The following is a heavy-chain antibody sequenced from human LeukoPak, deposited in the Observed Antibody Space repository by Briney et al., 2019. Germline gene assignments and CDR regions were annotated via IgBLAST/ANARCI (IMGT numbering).Heavy chain of an antibody. J-gene: IGHJ5*02. CDR1: GFTFSSYW. Sequence: GGSLRLSCAASGFTFSSYWMSWVRQAPGKGLEWVANIKQDGSEKCYVDSVKGRFTISRDNAKNSLYLQMNSLRAEDTAVYYCARDDCSSISCYHNWFDPWGQGTLVTVSS. CDR2: IKQDGSEK. D-gene: IGHD2-2*01. CDR3: ARDDCSSISCYHNWFDP. V-gene: IGHV3-7*01.